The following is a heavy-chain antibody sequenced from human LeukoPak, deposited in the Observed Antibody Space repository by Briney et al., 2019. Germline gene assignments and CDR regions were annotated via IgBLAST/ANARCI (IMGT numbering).Heavy chain of an antibody. CDR3: AGGDSGYDWSDL. CDR2: ISSRGTTI. D-gene: IGHD5-12*01. V-gene: IGHV3-11*01. J-gene: IGHJ4*02. CDR1: GLTLGDNY. Sequence: GGSLRLSCAASGLTLGDNYMNWIRQAPGKGLEWISYISSRGTTIKYADSVKGRFTISRDNAKNSLHLQLNSLNADDTAIYYCAGGDSGYDWSDLWGQGTLVAVAS.